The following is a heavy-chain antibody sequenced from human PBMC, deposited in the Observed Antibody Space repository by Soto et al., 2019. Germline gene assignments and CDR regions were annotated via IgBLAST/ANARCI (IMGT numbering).Heavy chain of an antibody. Sequence: GASVKVSCKASGGTFSSYAISWVRQAPGQGLEWMGGIIPIFGTANYAQKFQGRVTITADESTSTAYMELSSLRSEDTAVYYCAKPLSGYYGYWGQGTLVTVSS. D-gene: IGHD3-22*01. J-gene: IGHJ4*02. CDR3: AKPLSGYYGY. V-gene: IGHV1-69*13. CDR2: IIPIFGTA. CDR1: GGTFSSYA.